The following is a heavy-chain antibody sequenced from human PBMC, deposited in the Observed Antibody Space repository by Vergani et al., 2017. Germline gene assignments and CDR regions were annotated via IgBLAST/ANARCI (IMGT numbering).Heavy chain of an antibody. CDR1: GFTFSSYA. V-gene: IGHV3-23*01. J-gene: IGHJ4*02. Sequence: EVQLLESGGGLVQPGGSLRLSCAASGFTFSSYAMSWVRQAPGKGLEWVSAISGSGGSTYYADAVQGRFTISRDKSKNTLYLQMNSLRAEDTAVYYCAKEWGVTRITMIVVAFDYWGQGTLVTVSS. CDR3: AKEWGVTRITMIVVAFDY. CDR2: ISGSGGST. D-gene: IGHD3-22*01.